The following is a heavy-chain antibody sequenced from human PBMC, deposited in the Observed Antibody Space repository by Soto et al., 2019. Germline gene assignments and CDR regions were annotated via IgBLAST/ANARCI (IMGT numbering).Heavy chain of an antibody. CDR2: ISSSSSTI. CDR1: GFTFSSYS. CDR3: ARESYCGGDCYTPMAEYFQH. V-gene: IGHV3-48*02. D-gene: IGHD2-21*02. J-gene: IGHJ1*01. Sequence: GGSLRLSSAASGFTFSSYSMNWVRQAPGKGLEWVSYISSSSSTIYYADSVKGRFTISRDNAKNSLYLQMNSLRDEDTAVYYCARESYCGGDCYTPMAEYFQHWGQGTLVTVSS.